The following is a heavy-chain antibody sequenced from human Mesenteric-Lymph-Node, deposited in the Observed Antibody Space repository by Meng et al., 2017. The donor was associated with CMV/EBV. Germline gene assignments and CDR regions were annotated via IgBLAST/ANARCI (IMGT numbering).Heavy chain of an antibody. J-gene: IGHJ3*02. D-gene: IGHD3-10*01. CDR2: INPNSGAT. Sequence: TPYYLHWVRQAPGQWLEWMGRINPNSGATNYAQKFQGRVTVTRDTSISTAYMELRRLASDDTAVYYCTRGGLESGFGELLFADSLDIWGQGTMVTVSS. V-gene: IGHV1-2*06. CDR1: TPYY. CDR3: TRGGLESGFGELLFADSLDI.